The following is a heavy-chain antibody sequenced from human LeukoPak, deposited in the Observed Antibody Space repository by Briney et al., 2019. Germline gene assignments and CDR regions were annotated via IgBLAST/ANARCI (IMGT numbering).Heavy chain of an antibody. D-gene: IGHD1-1*01. V-gene: IGHV3-48*04. CDR2: ISSSSSTI. Sequence: GGSLRLSCVASGFSFSSYSTYWVRQAPGKGLEWVSYISSSSSTIYYADSVKGRFTVSRDNAKNSVYLQMNSLRAEDTAVYYCARVRQSPQIQLYYYYMDVWGKGTTVTASS. CDR1: GFSFSSYS. CDR3: ARVRQSPQIQLYYYYMDV. J-gene: IGHJ6*03.